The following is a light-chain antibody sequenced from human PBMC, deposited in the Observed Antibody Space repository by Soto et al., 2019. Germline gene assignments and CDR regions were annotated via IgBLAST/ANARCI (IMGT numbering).Light chain of an antibody. Sequence: DIQMTQSPSSLSASVGDRVTITCRASESISTQLNWYQQKPGKAPNLLIYDASTLQSGVPSRFSGSGSGTDFSLTISSLQPEDFASYYCQQSYSFPTVGGGTKVEN. CDR1: ESISTQ. CDR3: QQSYSFPT. V-gene: IGKV1-39*01. J-gene: IGKJ4*01. CDR2: DAS.